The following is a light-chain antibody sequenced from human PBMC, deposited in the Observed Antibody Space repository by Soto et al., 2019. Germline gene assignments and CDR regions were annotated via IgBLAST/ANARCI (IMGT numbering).Light chain of an antibody. CDR3: QSYASSLSGYV. CDR2: GNS. V-gene: IGLV1-40*01. CDR1: SSNIGAGYD. J-gene: IGLJ1*01. Sequence: QSVLTQPPSVSGAPGQRVTISCTGSSSNIGAGYDVHWYQQLPGTAPKLLIYGNSNRPSGVPDRFSGSKSGTSASLAITGLQAEHEADYYCQSYASSLSGYVFGTGTKLTVL.